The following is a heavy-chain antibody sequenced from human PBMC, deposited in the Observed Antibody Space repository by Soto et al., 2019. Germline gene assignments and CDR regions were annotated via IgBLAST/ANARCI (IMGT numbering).Heavy chain of an antibody. CDR1: GYSFTSYW. CDR2: IYPGDSDT. J-gene: IGHJ4*02. Sequence: GESLKISCKGSGYSFTSYWIGWVLQMPGKGLEWMGIIYPGDSDTRYSPSFQGQVTISADKSISTAYLQWSSLKASDTAMYYCARTEYYDSSGYYVLPDYWGQGTLVTVSS. D-gene: IGHD3-22*01. CDR3: ARTEYYDSSGYYVLPDY. V-gene: IGHV5-51*01.